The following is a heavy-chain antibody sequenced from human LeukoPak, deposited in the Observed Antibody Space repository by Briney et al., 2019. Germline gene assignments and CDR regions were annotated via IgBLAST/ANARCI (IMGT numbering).Heavy chain of an antibody. V-gene: IGHV3-33*01. D-gene: IGHD3-22*01. CDR3: ARSTTYYYDSSGYPDFDY. CDR2: IWYDGSNK. CDR1: GFTFSSYG. J-gene: IGHJ4*02. Sequence: GRSLRLTCAASGFTFSSYGMHWVRQAPGKGLEWVAVIWYDGSNKYYADSVKGRFTISRDNSKNTLYLQMNSLRAEDTAVYYCARSTTYYYDSSGYPDFDYWGQGTLVTVSS.